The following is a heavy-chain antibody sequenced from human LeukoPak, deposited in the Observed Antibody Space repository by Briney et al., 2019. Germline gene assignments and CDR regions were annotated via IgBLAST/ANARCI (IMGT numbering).Heavy chain of an antibody. V-gene: IGHV4-34*01. D-gene: IGHD3-10*02. J-gene: IGHJ3*02. CDR2: INHSGST. CDR1: GGSFSGYY. Sequence: PSETLSLTCGVYGGSFSGYYWNWIRQSPGKGLEWIGEINHSGSTNYNPSLKSRVTISVDTSKNQFSLKLSSVTAADTAVYYCARDKGDPITMSPGGAFDIWGQGTMVTVSS. CDR3: ARDKGDPITMSPGGAFDI.